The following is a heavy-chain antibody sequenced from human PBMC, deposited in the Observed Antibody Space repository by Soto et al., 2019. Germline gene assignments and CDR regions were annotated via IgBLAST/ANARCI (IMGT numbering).Heavy chain of an antibody. CDR2: VYYSGST. Sequence: SETLSLTCTVSDGSVSSPTYYWGWVRQPPGKGLQWIGNVYYSGSTFYNPSLKSRVTVSIDTSKNQFSLSLGALTASDTAVYYCARVLTGSRAFDFWGRRALVTVSS. CDR1: DGSVSSPTYY. CDR3: ARVLTGSRAFDF. J-gene: IGHJ4*02. V-gene: IGHV4-39*01. D-gene: IGHD1-20*01.